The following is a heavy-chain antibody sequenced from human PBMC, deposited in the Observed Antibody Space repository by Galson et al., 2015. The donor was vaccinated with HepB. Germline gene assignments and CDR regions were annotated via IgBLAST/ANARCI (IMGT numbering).Heavy chain of an antibody. J-gene: IGHJ6*02. CDR1: GFTFSTYS. D-gene: IGHD2-8*01. V-gene: IGHV3-30*04. Sequence: SLRLSCAASGFTFSTYSMHWVRQAPGKGLAWVAFSSHDGNNENYADSLKGRFTVSRDNSKNSLDLQMNSLRTEDTAVYYCAREGGPPSYAGVGLDVWGQGTTVTVSS. CDR2: SSHDGNNE. CDR3: AREGGPPSYAGVGLDV.